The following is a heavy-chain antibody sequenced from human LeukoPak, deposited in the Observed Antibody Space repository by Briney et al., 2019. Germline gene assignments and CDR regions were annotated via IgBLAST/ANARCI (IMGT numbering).Heavy chain of an antibody. J-gene: IGHJ5*02. V-gene: IGHV1-18*01. CDR3: ARDGVGGWYGEVSNWFDP. D-gene: IGHD6-19*01. CDR2: IWTYNCDT. CDR1: RYTLTRYG. Sequence: GSSVPVSRLASRYTLTRYGITRLGLAPAPALEWTGWIWTYNCDTKFAQKLQGRVTMTIDTSTDTAYMELRSLRSYDTAVYYCARDGVGGWYGEVSNWFDPWGQGTLVTVSS.